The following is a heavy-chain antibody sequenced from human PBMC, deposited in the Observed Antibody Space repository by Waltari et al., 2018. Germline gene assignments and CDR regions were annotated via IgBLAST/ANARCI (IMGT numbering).Heavy chain of an antibody. Sequence: QVQLVQSGAEVKKPGASVKVSCKASGYTFTSYGISWVRQAPGQGLEWMGWISAYNGNTNYAQKLQGRVTMTTDTSTRTAYMELRSLRSDDTAVYYCARGGFTMVQGVNMDYYYYGMDVWGQGTTVTVSS. CDR2: ISAYNGNT. D-gene: IGHD3-10*01. CDR1: GYTFTSYG. CDR3: ARGGFTMVQGVNMDYYYYGMDV. J-gene: IGHJ6*02. V-gene: IGHV1-18*01.